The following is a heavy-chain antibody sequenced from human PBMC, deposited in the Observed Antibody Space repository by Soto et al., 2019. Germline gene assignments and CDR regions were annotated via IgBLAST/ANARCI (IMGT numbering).Heavy chain of an antibody. CDR3: ARDNGIAGSFDP. Sequence: EMQLVESGGGLVQPGGSLRLSCAASGFTFRSYSMNWVRQAPGKGLEWVSYISISSRTIYYADSVKGRFTISRDDAKNSHYLQMTSLRDEDTSVYYCARDNGIAGSFDPWGQGTLVTVSS. V-gene: IGHV3-48*02. J-gene: IGHJ5*02. CDR1: GFTFRSYS. CDR2: ISISSRTI. D-gene: IGHD6-13*01.